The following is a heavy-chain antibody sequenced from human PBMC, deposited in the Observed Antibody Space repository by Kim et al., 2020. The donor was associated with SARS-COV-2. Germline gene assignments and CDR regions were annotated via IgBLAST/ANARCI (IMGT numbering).Heavy chain of an antibody. V-gene: IGHV1-3*01. CDR2: INAGNGNT. CDR1: GYTFTSYA. Sequence: ASVKVSCKASGYTFTSYAMNWVRQAPGQRLEWMGWINAGNGNTKYSQKFQGRVTITRDTSASTAYMELSSLRAEDTAVYYCARGGRGCYKSPFDPWGQGTLVTVSS. CDR3: ARGGRGCYKSPFDP. J-gene: IGHJ5*02. D-gene: IGHD2-15*01.